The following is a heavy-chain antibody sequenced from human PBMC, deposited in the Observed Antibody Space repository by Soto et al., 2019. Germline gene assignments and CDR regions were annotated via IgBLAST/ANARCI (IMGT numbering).Heavy chain of an antibody. CDR1: GFTFSSYS. Sequence: EVQLVESGGGLVQPGGSLRLSCAVSGFTFSSYSMNWVRQAPGKGLEWVSYISSTSSSIYYADSVKGRFTISRDNAKNSLYLQMNSLRDEDTAVYYCARRSVSYGPGFDYWGQGTLVTISS. V-gene: IGHV3-48*02. D-gene: IGHD5-18*01. J-gene: IGHJ4*02. CDR3: ARRSVSYGPGFDY. CDR2: ISSTSSSI.